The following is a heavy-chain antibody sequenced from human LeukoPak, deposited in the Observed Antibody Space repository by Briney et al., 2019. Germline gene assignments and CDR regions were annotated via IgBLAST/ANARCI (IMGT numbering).Heavy chain of an antibody. Sequence: PGGSLRLSCAASGFTFSSYGIHWVRRAPGKGLEWVAVISYDGSNKFYADSVKGRFTISRDNAKNTLYLQMNSLRAEDTAVYYCARYYGSGTYAVDYWGQGTLVTVSS. CDR3: ARYYGSGTYAVDY. CDR1: GFTFSSYG. D-gene: IGHD3-10*01. CDR2: ISYDGSNK. V-gene: IGHV3-30*03. J-gene: IGHJ4*02.